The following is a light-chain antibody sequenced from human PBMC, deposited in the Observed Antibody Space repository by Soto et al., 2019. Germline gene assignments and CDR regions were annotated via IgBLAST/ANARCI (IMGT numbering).Light chain of an antibody. J-gene: IGLJ1*01. CDR1: SSNIGKNY. Sequence: QSVLTQPPSVSAGPGQKVTFSCSGSSSNIGKNYVSWYQQVPGTAPKLLIYEDNKRRSGIPDRFSGSKSGTSATLGITGLQTGDEADYYCGTWDSSLSVFVFGTGTRSPS. V-gene: IGLV1-51*02. CDR3: GTWDSSLSVFV. CDR2: EDN.